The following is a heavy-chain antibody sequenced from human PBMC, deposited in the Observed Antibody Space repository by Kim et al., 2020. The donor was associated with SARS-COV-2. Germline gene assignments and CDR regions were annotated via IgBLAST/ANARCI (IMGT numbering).Heavy chain of an antibody. Sequence: DSVKGRFTVSRDNAEDSVDLQLNGLRAEDTAVYYCARVHYYDSSGYYGLDGWGQGTLVTVSS. J-gene: IGHJ4*02. CDR3: ARVHYYDSSGYYGLDG. V-gene: IGHV3-11*04. D-gene: IGHD3-22*01.